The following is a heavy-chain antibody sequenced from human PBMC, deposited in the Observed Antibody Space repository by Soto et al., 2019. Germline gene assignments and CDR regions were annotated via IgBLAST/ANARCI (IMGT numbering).Heavy chain of an antibody. Sequence: PAGCLRPSCAAATFTLSTFDMSWVRQPPGKGLGWVSVISGRDDRANYADSVKGRFTISKDKSSNALYLQMTNLRADDQAVCYCVTGAWLDSWGQGPLVPVSS. J-gene: IGHJ5*01. CDR3: VTGAWLDS. V-gene: IGHV3-23*01. CDR2: ISGRDDRA. CDR1: TFTLSTFD.